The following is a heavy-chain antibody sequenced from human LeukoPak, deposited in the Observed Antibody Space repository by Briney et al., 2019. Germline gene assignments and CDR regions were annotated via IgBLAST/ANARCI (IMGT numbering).Heavy chain of an antibody. J-gene: IGHJ5*02. Sequence: GSSVKVSCKASGGTFSSYAMSWVRQAPGKGLEWVSAISGSGGSTYYADSVKGRFTISRDNAKNSLYLQMNSLRAEDTAVYYCARDDRARQKYNWFDPWGQGTLVTVSS. CDR1: GGTFSSYA. CDR3: ARDDRARQKYNWFDP. CDR2: ISGSGGST. V-gene: IGHV3-23*01.